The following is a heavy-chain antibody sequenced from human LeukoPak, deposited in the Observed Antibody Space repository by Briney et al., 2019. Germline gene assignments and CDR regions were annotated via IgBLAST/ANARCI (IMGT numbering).Heavy chain of an antibody. CDR2: MSGSGVNT. CDR3: AKGPLLWN. CDR1: GFTFWSYG. D-gene: IGHD2/OR15-2a*01. Sequence: GGTLRLSCAASGFTFWSYGMSWVRQAPGKGLEWVSGMSGSGVNTDYADSVKGRFTISRDNSKNTLYLQMNSLRAEDTAVYYCAKGPLLWNWGQGTLVTVSS. J-gene: IGHJ4*02. V-gene: IGHV3-23*01.